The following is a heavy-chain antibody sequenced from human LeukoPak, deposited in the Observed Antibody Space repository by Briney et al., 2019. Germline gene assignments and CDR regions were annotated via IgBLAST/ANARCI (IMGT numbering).Heavy chain of an antibody. CDR1: GGFFSGYY. V-gene: IGHV4-34*01. CDR2: INHSGST. J-gene: IGHJ4*02. Sequence: SETLSLTCAVYGGFFSGYYWSWIRQPPGKGLEWIGEINHSGSTNYNPSLKSRVTISVDTSKNQFSLKLSSVTAADTAVYYCARGRVRIRTVTTQRLYYFDYWGQGTLVTVSS. CDR3: ARGRVRIRTVTTQRLYYFDY. D-gene: IGHD4-17*01.